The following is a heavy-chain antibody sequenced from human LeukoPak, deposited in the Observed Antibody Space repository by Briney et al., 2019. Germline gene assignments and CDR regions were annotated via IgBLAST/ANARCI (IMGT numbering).Heavy chain of an antibody. CDR3: ARDPGFSSFDY. CDR2: INQDGSVK. J-gene: IGHJ4*02. CDR1: TFTFSTYW. Sequence: PGGSLRLSCAAATFTFSTYWMTWVRQAPGKGPEFVANINQDGSVKNYVDSVKGRFTISRDNAKNSLYLQMNSLRADDTAVYYCARDPGFSSFDYWGQGTLVTVSS. D-gene: IGHD3-3*02. V-gene: IGHV3-7*01.